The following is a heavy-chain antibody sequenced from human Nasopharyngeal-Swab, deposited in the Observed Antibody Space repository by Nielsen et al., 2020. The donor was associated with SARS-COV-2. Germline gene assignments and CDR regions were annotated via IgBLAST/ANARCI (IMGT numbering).Heavy chain of an antibody. CDR1: GYTFTSYA. V-gene: IGHV7-4-1*02. D-gene: IGHD6-13*01. CDR2: INTNTGNP. CDR3: ARGDWYSSSWLLKSYYFDY. J-gene: IGHJ4*02. Sequence: ASVKVSCKASGYTFTSYAMNWVRQAPGQGLEWMGWINTNTGNPTYAQGFTGRFVFSLDTSVSTAYLQISSLKAEDTAVYYRARGDWYSSSWLLKSYYFDYWGQGTLVTVSS.